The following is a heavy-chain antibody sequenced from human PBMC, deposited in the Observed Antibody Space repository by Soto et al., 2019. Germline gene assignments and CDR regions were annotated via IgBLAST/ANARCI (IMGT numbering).Heavy chain of an antibody. Sequence: SQTLSLTCAISGDSVSSYSAAWNWIRQSPSGGLEWLGRTYYRSRFFSDYAESVKSRIIINPDTSKNQFSLQLKSVTPEDTAVYYCVRERYSSSGWCDPWGQGTPVTVS. CDR2: TYYRSRFFS. CDR3: VRERYSSSGWCDP. J-gene: IGHJ5*02. CDR1: GDSVSSYSAA. D-gene: IGHD3-10*01. V-gene: IGHV6-1*01.